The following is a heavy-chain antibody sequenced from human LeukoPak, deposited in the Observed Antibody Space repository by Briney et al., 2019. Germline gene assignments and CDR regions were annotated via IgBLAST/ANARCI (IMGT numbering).Heavy chain of an antibody. J-gene: IGHJ4*02. D-gene: IGHD2-2*01. V-gene: IGHV3-23*01. CDR1: GFTFSSYV. CDR3: AKPPGYCSSTSCLYFDY. Sequence: GGSLRLSCAASGFTFSSYVMSWVRQAPGKGLEWVSAISGSGGSTYYADSVKGRFTISRDNSKNTLYLQMNSLRAEDTAVYYCAKPPGYCSSTSCLYFDYWGQGTLVTVSS. CDR2: ISGSGGST.